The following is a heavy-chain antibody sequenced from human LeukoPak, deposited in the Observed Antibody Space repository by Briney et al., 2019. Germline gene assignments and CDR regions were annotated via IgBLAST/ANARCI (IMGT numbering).Heavy chain of an antibody. J-gene: IGHJ4*02. V-gene: IGHV3-23*01. CDR3: VKDLGRYRNNCFDY. CDR1: DFTFIGNP. CDR2: ISGSGGGT. Sequence: GGPLDLSWAAPDFTFIGNPLSWFRQAPRKGLNWVSTISGSGGGTYYADSVKGRFTISRDDSKNTLYLQMNSLRAEDTAVYYCVKDLGRYRNNCFDYWGQGTLVTVSS. D-gene: IGHD1-26*01.